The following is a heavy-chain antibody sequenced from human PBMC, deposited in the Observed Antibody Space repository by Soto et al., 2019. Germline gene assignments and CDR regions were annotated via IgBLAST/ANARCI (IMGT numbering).Heavy chain of an antibody. D-gene: IGHD3-16*01. CDR2: MQPSSGRT. CDR1: GYSFTSLD. CDR3: ARGVTGGVDY. J-gene: IGHJ4*02. V-gene: IGHV1-8*01. Sequence: QVQLVQSGAEVREPGASVKVSCKASGYSFTSLDINWVRQTTGQGLEWMGWMQPSSGRTGYAQKFQGRVTMTRDTSINTDYMELSSRASDDTAVDYCARGVTGGVDYGGEGTLVTVSS.